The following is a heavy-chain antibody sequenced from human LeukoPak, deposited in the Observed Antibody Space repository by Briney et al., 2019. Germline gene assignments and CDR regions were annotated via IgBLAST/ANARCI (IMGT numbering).Heavy chain of an antibody. Sequence: SETLSLTCTVSGGSISSGSYYWSWIRQPPGKGLEWIGSISYSGSTYYNPSLRSRVTVSLDTSKNQFSLKLTSVTAADTAVYYCARGAEKIIAAAGSWGQGTLVTVSS. V-gene: IGHV4-39*07. CDR2: ISYSGST. CDR1: GGSISSGSYY. D-gene: IGHD6-13*01. CDR3: ARGAEKIIAAAGS. J-gene: IGHJ4*02.